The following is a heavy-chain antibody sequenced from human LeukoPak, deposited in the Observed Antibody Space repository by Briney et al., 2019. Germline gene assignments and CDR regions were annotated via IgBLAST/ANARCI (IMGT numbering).Heavy chain of an antibody. Sequence: GGSLRLSCAASGFTISSNYMSWVRQAPGKGLKWVSVIYSGGSTYYADAVKGRFTISRDNSKTTLYLQMNSLRAEDTAVYYCASPLRFLETGDYYYMDVWGKGTTVTVSS. D-gene: IGHD3-3*01. V-gene: IGHV3-53*01. CDR2: IYSGGST. J-gene: IGHJ6*03. CDR3: ASPLRFLETGDYYYMDV. CDR1: GFTISSNY.